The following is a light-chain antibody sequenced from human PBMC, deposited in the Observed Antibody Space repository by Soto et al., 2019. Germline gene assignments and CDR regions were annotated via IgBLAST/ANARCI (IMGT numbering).Light chain of an antibody. CDR2: DTF. CDR1: QSVSRSY. J-gene: IGKJ2*01. V-gene: IGKV3-20*01. Sequence: EIVLTQSPGTLSLSPGETVTLSCRASQSVSRSYFGWFQQRPGQAPRLLIYDTFYRAAGIPDRFSGSGSGTDFTLTISRLEPEDFAVYYCHQYSGPPYTVGQGTKLEIK. CDR3: HQYSGPPYT.